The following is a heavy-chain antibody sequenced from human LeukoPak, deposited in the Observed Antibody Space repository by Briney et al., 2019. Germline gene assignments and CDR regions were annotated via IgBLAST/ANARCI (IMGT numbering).Heavy chain of an antibody. D-gene: IGHD3-22*01. Sequence: GGSLRLSCAASGFIFDHYAMHWVRQAPGKGLEWVSSISWNSGTVDYADSVKGRFTISRDNAKNSLYLQMNSLRTEDMAFYYCARDVWPYTYYYDTHPLGGGFDFWGQGTLVNVPS. CDR1: GFIFDHYA. CDR2: ISWNSGTV. J-gene: IGHJ4*02. V-gene: IGHV3-9*03. CDR3: ARDVWPYTYYYDTHPLGGGFDF.